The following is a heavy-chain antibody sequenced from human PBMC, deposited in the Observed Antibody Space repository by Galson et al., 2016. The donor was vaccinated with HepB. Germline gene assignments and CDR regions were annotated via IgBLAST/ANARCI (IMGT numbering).Heavy chain of an antibody. D-gene: IGHD2-2*02. V-gene: IGHV3-30*09. CDR3: AREGSLYYYYGMDV. CDR2: ISYDGAKK. CDR1: GFTFSNYA. J-gene: IGHJ6*02. Sequence: SLRLSCAASGFTFSNYAFHWVRQAPGKGLEWVAVISYDGAKKYYADSVKGRFAISRDDSENTLYLQLNSLTIDDTSVYHCAREGSLYYYYGMDVWGQGTTVTVSS.